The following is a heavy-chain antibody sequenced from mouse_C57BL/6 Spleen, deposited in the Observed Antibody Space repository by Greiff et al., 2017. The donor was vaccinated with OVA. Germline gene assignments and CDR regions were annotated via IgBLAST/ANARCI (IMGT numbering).Heavy chain of an antibody. CDR2: IYPGDGDT. V-gene: IGHV1-80*01. J-gene: IGHJ4*01. CDR1: GYAFSSYW. D-gene: IGHD2-4*01. Sequence: QVQLQQSGAELVKPGASVKISCKASGYAFSSYWMNWVKQRPGKGLEWIGQIYPGDGDTNYNGKFKGKATMTADKSSSTASMQLSSLTSEDSAVYFCARGGDYPYAMDYWGQGTSVTVSS. CDR3: ARGGDYPYAMDY.